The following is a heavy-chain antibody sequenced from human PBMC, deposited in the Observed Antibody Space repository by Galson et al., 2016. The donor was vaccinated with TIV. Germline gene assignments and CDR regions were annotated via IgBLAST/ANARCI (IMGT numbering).Heavy chain of an antibody. CDR2: ISGGGGST. V-gene: IGHV3-23*01. J-gene: IGHJ6*02. CDR1: GFTFSIFA. CDR3: TKVPSSGFSYYYGLDV. Sequence: SLRLSCAASGFTFSIFAMTWVRQAPGMGLEWVSAISGGGGSTYYADSVKGRFTVSRDNSKNTVFLQMNSLRAEDTAVYYCTKVPSSGFSYYYGLDVWGQGALVTVSS. D-gene: IGHD3-22*01.